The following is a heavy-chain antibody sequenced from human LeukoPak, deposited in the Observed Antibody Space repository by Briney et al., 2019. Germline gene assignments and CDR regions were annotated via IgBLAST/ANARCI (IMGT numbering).Heavy chain of an antibody. Sequence: PSETLSLTCAVYGGSFSGYYWSWIRQPPGKGLEWIGEINHSGSTNYNPSLESRVTISVDTSKNQFSLKLSSVTAADTAVYYCAMRRTDDIVVVPAAQRSGMDVWGKGTTVTVSS. V-gene: IGHV4-34*01. CDR1: GGSFSGYY. J-gene: IGHJ6*04. CDR2: INHSGST. D-gene: IGHD2-2*01. CDR3: AMRRTDDIVVVPAAQRSGMDV.